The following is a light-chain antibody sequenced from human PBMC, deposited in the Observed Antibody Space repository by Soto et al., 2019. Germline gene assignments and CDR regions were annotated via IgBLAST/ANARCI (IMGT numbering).Light chain of an antibody. CDR1: QSISSW. CDR3: HQYDRSPHT. J-gene: IGKJ2*01. V-gene: IGKV1-5*03. CDR2: KAA. Sequence: DIQMTQSPSTLSASVGDRVTITCRASQSISSWLAWYQQKPGKAPKLLIYKAASLESGVPTRFSGSGSGTEFTLTISSLQPDDFASYYCHQYDRSPHTFGQGTKLEIK.